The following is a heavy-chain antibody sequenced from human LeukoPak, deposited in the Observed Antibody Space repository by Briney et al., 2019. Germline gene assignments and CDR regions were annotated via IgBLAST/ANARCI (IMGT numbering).Heavy chain of an antibody. V-gene: IGHV1-3*04. CDR2: ISTYNDDR. Sequence: ASVKVSCKASGYTFTTYAIHWVRQAPGQRLEWMGWISTYNDDRKYSPKFQGTVTITTDTSASTAYLELSSLRSEDTAVYYCARDRSSFSYAFDIWGQGTMVTVSS. CDR1: GYTFTTYA. CDR3: ARDRSSFSYAFDI. D-gene: IGHD6-6*01. J-gene: IGHJ3*02.